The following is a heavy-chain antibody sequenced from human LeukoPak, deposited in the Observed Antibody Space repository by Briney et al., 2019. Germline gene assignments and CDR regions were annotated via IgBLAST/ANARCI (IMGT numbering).Heavy chain of an antibody. J-gene: IGHJ4*02. V-gene: IGHV3-23*01. D-gene: IGHD3-10*01. CDR1: GFTFSSYA. CDR2: ISGSGDNT. CDR3: AKGRASGTYIEDFGY. Sequence: GGSLRLSCAASGFTFSSYAMSWVRQAPGKGLEWVSAISGSGDNTYYTDSVKGRFTISRDNSKITLYLQMNSLRAEDTAVYYCAKGRASGTYIEDFGYWGQGTLVTVSS.